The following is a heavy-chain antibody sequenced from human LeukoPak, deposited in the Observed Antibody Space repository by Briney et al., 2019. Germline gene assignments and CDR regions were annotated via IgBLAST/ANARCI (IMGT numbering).Heavy chain of an antibody. CDR3: ARDYYDSSGYVDY. J-gene: IGHJ4*02. V-gene: IGHV3-48*04. CDR1: GFTFSSYS. CDR2: ISSSSSTI. D-gene: IGHD3-22*01. Sequence: HPGGSLILSCAASGFTFSSYSMNWVRQAPGKGLEWVSYISSSSSTIYYADSVKGRFTISRDNAKNSLYLQMNSLRAEDTAVYYCARDYYDSSGYVDYWGQGTLVTVSS.